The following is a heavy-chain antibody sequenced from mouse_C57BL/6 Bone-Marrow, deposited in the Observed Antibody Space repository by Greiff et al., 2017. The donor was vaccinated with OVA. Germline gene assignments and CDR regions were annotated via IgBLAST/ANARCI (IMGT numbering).Heavy chain of an antibody. D-gene: IGHD1-1*01. CDR2: IDPSDSYT. Sequence: QVQLQQPGAELVKPGASVKLSCKASGYTFTSYWMQWVKQRPGQGLEWIGEIDPSDSYTNYNQKFKGKATLTVDTSSSTAYLQLSSLTSEDSAVYYCARPSSYGYYFDYWGQGTTLTVSS. CDR1: GYTFTSYW. V-gene: IGHV1-50*01. CDR3: ARPSSYGYYFDY. J-gene: IGHJ2*01.